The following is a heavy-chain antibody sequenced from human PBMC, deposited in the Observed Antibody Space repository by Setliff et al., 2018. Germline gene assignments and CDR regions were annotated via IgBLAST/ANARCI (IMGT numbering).Heavy chain of an antibody. Sequence: GASVKVSCKASGYTFTTYAISWMRQAPGQGLEWMGRINPNSGGTEYAQKFQGRVTMTRDTSISTVYMELSSLRSDDTAVYYCARAGQLDYFQHWGQGTLVTVSS. D-gene: IGHD6-13*01. J-gene: IGHJ1*01. CDR3: ARAGQLDYFQH. CDR1: GYTFTTYA. V-gene: IGHV1-2*06. CDR2: INPNSGGT.